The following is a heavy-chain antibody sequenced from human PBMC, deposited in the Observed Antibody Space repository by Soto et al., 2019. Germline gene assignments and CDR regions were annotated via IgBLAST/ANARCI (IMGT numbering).Heavy chain of an antibody. Sequence: SETLSLTCAVYGVSISSSNWWSGVRKPPGKGLEWIGEIYHSGSTNYNPSLKSRVTISVDKSKNQFSLKLSSVTAADTAVYYCARDYMVRGVMRWFDPWGQGTLVTVS. CDR2: IYHSGST. V-gene: IGHV4-4*02. CDR3: ARDYMVRGVMRWFDP. D-gene: IGHD3-10*01. J-gene: IGHJ5*02. CDR1: GVSISSSNW.